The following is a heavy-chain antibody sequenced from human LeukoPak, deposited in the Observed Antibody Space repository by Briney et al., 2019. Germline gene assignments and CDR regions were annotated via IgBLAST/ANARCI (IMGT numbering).Heavy chain of an antibody. Sequence: GGSLRLSCAASGFTFSSYWMTWVRQTPGKGLEWVANIKQDGSEEYYVDSVKGRFTISRDNAKNSLYLQMNSLRAEDTAVYYCARARRGSGYYDYWGQGTLVTVSS. CDR1: GFTFSSYW. V-gene: IGHV3-7*03. D-gene: IGHD3-22*01. CDR3: ARARRGSGYYDY. CDR2: IKQDGSEE. J-gene: IGHJ4*02.